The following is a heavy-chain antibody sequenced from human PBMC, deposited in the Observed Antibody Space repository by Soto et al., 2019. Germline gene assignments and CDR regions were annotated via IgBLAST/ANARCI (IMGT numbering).Heavy chain of an antibody. CDR2: VAHTGTA. Sequence: SETLSLTCAVSGGSIDSGAYSLSWIRQPPGKGLEWIGYVAHTGTAYSIPSLNGRLTLSVDSSQTQFSLKLTSVTAADSAVYYCARIHWTQSSLDYWGRGILVTVSS. CDR3: ARIHWTQSSLDY. V-gene: IGHV4-30-2*01. D-gene: IGHD6-19*01. J-gene: IGHJ4*02. CDR1: GGSIDSGAYS.